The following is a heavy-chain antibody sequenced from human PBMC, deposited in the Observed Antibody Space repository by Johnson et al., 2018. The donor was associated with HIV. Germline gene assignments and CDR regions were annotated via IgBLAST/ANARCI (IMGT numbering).Heavy chain of an antibody. J-gene: IGHJ3*02. CDR1: GFTFSSYA. Sequence: QVQVVESGGGLIQPGGSLRLSCAASGFTFSSYAMHWVRQAPGKGLEWVAVISYDGSNKYYADSVKGRFTISRDNSKNTLYLQMNSLRAEDTAVYYCARELYYPPSRKPFSSGWYNDAFDIWGQGTMVTVSS. CDR2: ISYDGSNK. V-gene: IGHV3-30-3*01. D-gene: IGHD6-19*01. CDR3: ARELYYPPSRKPFSSGWYNDAFDI.